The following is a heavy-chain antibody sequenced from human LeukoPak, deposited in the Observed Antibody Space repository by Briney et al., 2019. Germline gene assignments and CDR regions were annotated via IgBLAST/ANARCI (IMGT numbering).Heavy chain of an antibody. D-gene: IGHD2-21*01. J-gene: IGHJ4*02. V-gene: IGHV3-15*01. CDR3: LWWDY. CDR1: GFTFSTAW. Sequence: PGGSLRLSCVASGFTFSTAWMSWLRQAPGKGLEWVGRIKSNSDGGTTDYAASVKGRFTISRDDSKNTVYLQMNSLKTEDTAVYYCLWWDYWGQGTLVTVSS. CDR2: IKSNSDGGTT.